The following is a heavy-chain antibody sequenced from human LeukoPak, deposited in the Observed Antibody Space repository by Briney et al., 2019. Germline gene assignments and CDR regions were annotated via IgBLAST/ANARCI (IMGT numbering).Heavy chain of an antibody. Sequence: PGGFLRLSCAASGFTFTSFWMTWVRQSPGKGLEWVANINRDGTKTTYVDSVKGRFTISRDNAKNSLFLHMISLRAEDTAVYYCATASAEADSFWGQGTPVAVSS. J-gene: IGHJ4*02. D-gene: IGHD3-3*01. CDR1: GFTFTSFW. CDR3: ATASAEADSF. CDR2: INRDGTKT. V-gene: IGHV3-7*01.